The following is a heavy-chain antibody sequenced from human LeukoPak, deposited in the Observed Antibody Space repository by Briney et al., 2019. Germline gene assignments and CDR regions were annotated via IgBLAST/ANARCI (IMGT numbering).Heavy chain of an antibody. CDR1: AFTFSDYS. CDR2: TSGRSSTI. CDR3: ARDRIKSGSYYFDY. V-gene: IGHV3-48*01. Sequence: GGSLRLSCAASAFTFSDYSMNWVRQAPGRGLEWLSYTSGRSSTIYYADSVKGRFTISRDNAKNSLYLQMNSLRAEDTAVYYCARDRIKSGSYYFDYWGQGTLVTASS. J-gene: IGHJ4*02. D-gene: IGHD1-26*01.